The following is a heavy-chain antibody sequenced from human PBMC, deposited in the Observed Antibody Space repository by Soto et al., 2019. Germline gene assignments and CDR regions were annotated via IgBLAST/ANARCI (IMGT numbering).Heavy chain of an antibody. CDR3: AHTYYYDSRGPYFFDY. J-gene: IGHJ4*02. CDR2: IYWDDDK. D-gene: IGHD3-22*01. CDR1: GFSLSTNGVG. V-gene: IGHV2-5*02. Sequence: QITLKESGPTLVKPTQTLTLTCTVSGFSLSTNGVGVGWIRQPPGKALEWLALIYWDDDKRYSPSLKSRLTISXXTXKXXVVLTLTNMDPVDTATYYCAHTYYYDSRGPYFFDYWGQGTLVTVSS.